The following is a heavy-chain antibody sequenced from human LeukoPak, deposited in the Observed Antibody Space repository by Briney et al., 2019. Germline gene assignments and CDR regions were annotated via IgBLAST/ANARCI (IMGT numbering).Heavy chain of an antibody. CDR1: GYTFTGYY. CDR3: ARDKRYYYDSSAAFDI. J-gene: IGHJ3*02. D-gene: IGHD3-22*01. Sequence: GASVKVSCKASGYTFTGYYMHWVRQAPGQGLEWMGWINPNSGGTNYAQKFQGRVTMTRDTSISTAYMELSRLRSDDTAVYYCARDKRYYYDSSAAFDIWGQGTMVTVSS. CDR2: INPNSGGT. V-gene: IGHV1-2*02.